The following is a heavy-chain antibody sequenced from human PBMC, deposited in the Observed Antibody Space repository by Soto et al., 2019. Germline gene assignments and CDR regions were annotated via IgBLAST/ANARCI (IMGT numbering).Heavy chain of an antibody. CDR1: GGSISSSSYY. V-gene: IGHV4-39*01. D-gene: IGHD3-22*01. Sequence: SETLSLTCTVSGGSISSSSYYWGWIRQPPGKGLEWIGSIYYSGSTYYNPSLKGRVTISVDTSKNQFSLKLSSVTAADTAVYYCARHNGPEYYYVSSGLLDHWGQGTLVTVSS. J-gene: IGHJ4*02. CDR3: ARHNGPEYYYVSSGLLDH. CDR2: IYYSGST.